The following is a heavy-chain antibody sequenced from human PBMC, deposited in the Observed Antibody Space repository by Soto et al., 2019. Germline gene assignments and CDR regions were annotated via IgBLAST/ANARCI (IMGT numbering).Heavy chain of an antibody. D-gene: IGHD2-21*02. CDR1: GFPFSSYA. V-gene: IGHV3-23*01. J-gene: IGHJ4*02. CDR2: ISGSGGST. CDR3: AKDRDGVTGFRVTYFDY. Sequence: QPGGSLRLSCAASGFPFSSYAMSWVRQAPGKGLEWVSAISGSGGSTYYADSVKGRFTISRDNSKNTLYLQMNSLRAEDTAVYYCAKDRDGVTGFRVTYFDYWGQGTLVTVSS.